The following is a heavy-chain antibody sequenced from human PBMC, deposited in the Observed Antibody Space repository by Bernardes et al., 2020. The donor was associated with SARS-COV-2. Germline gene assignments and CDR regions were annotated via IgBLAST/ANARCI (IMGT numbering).Heavy chain of an antibody. CDR2: ITCGGPTT. V-gene: IGHV3-23*01. Sequence: GGSLRLSCVASGLTFNTFAIRWVRQAPGKGLECVASITCGGPTTYYADSVRGRFTISRDNSKNTLYLQMNNLSAEDTAVYYCARDPNMRYLDYWGQGTLVTVCS. CDR3: ARDPNMRYLDY. J-gene: IGHJ4*02. CDR1: GLTFNTFA.